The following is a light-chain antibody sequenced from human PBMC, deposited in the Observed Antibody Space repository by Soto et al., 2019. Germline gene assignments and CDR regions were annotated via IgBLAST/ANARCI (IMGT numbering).Light chain of an antibody. V-gene: IGLV2-8*01. J-gene: IGLJ2*01. CDR3: SSYAGSNNLV. CDR1: SSDVGGYHY. Sequence: QSALTQPPSASGSPGQSVIISCTGTSSDVGGYHYVSWYQQHPGKAPKLMIHEVTKRPSGVPDRFSGSKSGNTASLTVSGLQGEDEADYYCSSYAGSNNLVFGGGTKLTVL. CDR2: EVT.